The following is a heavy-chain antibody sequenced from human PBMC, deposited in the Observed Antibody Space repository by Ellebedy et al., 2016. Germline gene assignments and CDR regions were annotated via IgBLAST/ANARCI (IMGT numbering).Heavy chain of an antibody. CDR3: ATMPYIAVPGPEGRVLQWFNP. J-gene: IGHJ5*02. Sequence: SETLSLTXTVPGGSIRSSSYYWAWIRQSPGKGLEWIGSISSSGNTYYNPSLKSRLTISVDMSKNQFSLNLKSVTAADSSVYYCATMPYIAVPGPEGRVLQWFNPWGQGTLVTVSS. D-gene: IGHD6-19*01. V-gene: IGHV4-39*01. CDR2: ISSSGNT. CDR1: GGSIRSSSYY.